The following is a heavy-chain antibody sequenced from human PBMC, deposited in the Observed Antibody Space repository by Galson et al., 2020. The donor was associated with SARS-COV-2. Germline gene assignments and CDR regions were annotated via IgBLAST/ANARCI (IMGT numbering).Heavy chain of an antibody. Sequence: GGSLRLSCAASGFTFRNYWMHWVRQTPGKGLVWVSRIKSDGSITNYADSVKGRFTISRDNAKNTLFLLMNSLRAEDTAVYYCARDWGYSSSFFDPWGQGTLVTVSS. CDR1: GFTFRNYW. J-gene: IGHJ5*02. D-gene: IGHD6-13*01. CDR2: IKSDGSIT. CDR3: ARDWGYSSSFFDP. V-gene: IGHV3-74*01.